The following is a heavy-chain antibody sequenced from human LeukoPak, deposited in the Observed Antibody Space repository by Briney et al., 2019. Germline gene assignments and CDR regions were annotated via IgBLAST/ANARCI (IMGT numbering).Heavy chain of an antibody. CDR1: GFTFSSYW. CDR2: IKPDGNEK. J-gene: IGHJ4*02. V-gene: IGHV3-7*01. CDR3: ARDWTNFLEGLNDY. D-gene: IGHD3/OR15-3a*01. Sequence: QPGGSLRLSCAASGFTFSSYWMSWVRQAPGKGPEWVANIKPDGNEKNYVDSVKGRFTISRDNAKDSLYLQMNSPRADDTAVYYCARDWTNFLEGLNDYWGQGTQVTVSS.